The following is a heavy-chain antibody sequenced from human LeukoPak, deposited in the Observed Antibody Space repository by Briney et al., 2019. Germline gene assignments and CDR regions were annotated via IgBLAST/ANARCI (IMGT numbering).Heavy chain of an antibody. V-gene: IGHV3-33*01. CDR3: ARDVDYVWGSYD. CDR1: GFTFSSYG. Sequence: PGGSLRLSCAASGFTFSSYGMHWVRQAPGKGLEWVAVIWYDGSNKYYADSVKGRFTISRDNSKNTLYLQMNSLRAEDTAVYYCARDVDYVWGSYDWGQGTLVTVSS. J-gene: IGHJ4*02. D-gene: IGHD3-16*01. CDR2: IWYDGSNK.